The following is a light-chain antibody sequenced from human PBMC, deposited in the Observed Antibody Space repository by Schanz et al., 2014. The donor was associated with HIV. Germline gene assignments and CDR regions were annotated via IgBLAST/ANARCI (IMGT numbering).Light chain of an antibody. CDR3: SSYTSSTVL. CDR2: DVS. CDR1: SSDIGGYNF. Sequence: QSVLTQPASVSGSPGQSITISCTGTSSDIGGYNFVSWYRQHPGKAPQLMIYDVSHRPSGISSRFSGSKSGNTASLSISGLQAEDEADYYCSSYTSSTVLFGGGTKLTVL. J-gene: IGLJ2*01. V-gene: IGLV2-14*03.